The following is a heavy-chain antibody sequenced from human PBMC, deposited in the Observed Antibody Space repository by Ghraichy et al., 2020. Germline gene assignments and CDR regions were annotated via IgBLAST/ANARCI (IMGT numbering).Heavy chain of an antibody. Sequence: ASVKVSCKASGYTFTSYYMHWVRQAPGQGLEWMGINNPSGGSTSYAQKFQGRVTMTRDTSTSTVYMELSSLRSEDTAVYYCARGVHDYGDYSYFDYWGQGTLVTVSS. CDR3: ARGVHDYGDYSYFDY. D-gene: IGHD4-17*01. CDR1: GYTFTSYY. CDR2: NNPSGGST. V-gene: IGHV1-46*03. J-gene: IGHJ4*02.